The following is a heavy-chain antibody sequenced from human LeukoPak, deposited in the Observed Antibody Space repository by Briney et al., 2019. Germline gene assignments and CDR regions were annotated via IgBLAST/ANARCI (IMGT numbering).Heavy chain of an antibody. J-gene: IGHJ4*02. CDR2: IIPIFGTA. D-gene: IGHD6-13*01. V-gene: IGHV1-69*05. Sequence: ASVKVSCKAPGGTFSSYAISWVRQAPGQGLEWMGGIIPIFGTANYAQKFQGRVTITTDESTSTAYMELSSLRSEDTAVYYCAREGVAATGLDYWGQGTLVTVSS. CDR1: GGTFSSYA. CDR3: AREGVAATGLDY.